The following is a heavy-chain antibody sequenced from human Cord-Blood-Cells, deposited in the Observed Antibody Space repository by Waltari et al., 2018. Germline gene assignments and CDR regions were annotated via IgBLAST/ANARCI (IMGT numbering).Heavy chain of an antibody. V-gene: IGHV1-2*02. CDR3: ARVLWFGELVNFDY. D-gene: IGHD3-10*01. CDR1: GYTFTGYY. J-gene: IGHJ4*02. Sequence: QVQLVQSGAEVKKPGASVKVSCKASGYTFTGYYMHWVRQAPGQGLEWMGWINPNSGGTNYAKKFEGRVTMTRDTSISTAYMELSRLRSYDTAVYYCARVLWFGELVNFDYWGQGTLVTVSS. CDR2: INPNSGGT.